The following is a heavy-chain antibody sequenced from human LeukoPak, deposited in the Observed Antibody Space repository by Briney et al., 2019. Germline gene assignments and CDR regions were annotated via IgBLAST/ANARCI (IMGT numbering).Heavy chain of an antibody. CDR3: AKDFGSDSSGWYRYFQL. CDR2: ISYDGSNK. D-gene: IGHD6-13*01. J-gene: IGHJ1*01. Sequence: PGGSLRLSCAASGFTFSNYGMHWVRQAPGKGLEWVAIISYDGSNKYYADSVRGRFTISRDNSKNTLYLQMNSLRAEDTAVYYCAKDFGSDSSGWYRYFQLWGQGTLVTVSP. CDR1: GFTFSNYG. V-gene: IGHV3-30*18.